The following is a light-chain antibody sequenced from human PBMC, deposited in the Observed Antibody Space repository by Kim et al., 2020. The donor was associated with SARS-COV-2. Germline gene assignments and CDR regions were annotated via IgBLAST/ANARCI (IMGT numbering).Light chain of an antibody. J-gene: IGKJ1*01. CDR2: AAS. Sequence: GSVGEKATFTGRASQGISNYLAWYPQKPGKVPTLLIYAASALQSGVPSRFSGSGAGTDFTLTISRLQPEDVATYYCQKYNRAPLTFGQGTKVDIK. CDR3: QKYNRAPLT. V-gene: IGKV1-27*01. CDR1: QGISNY.